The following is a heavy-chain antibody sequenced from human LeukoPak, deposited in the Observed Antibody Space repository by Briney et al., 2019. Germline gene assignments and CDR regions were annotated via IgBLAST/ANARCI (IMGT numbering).Heavy chain of an antibody. J-gene: IGHJ4*02. D-gene: IGHD2-15*01. Sequence: GGSLRLSCTTSGFIFSTYWMSWVRQAPGKGLKWVANIKQDGSEKYYVDSVKGRFTISRDNAKNSLYLQMNSLRAEDTAVYYCARARVVYWGQGTLVTVSS. CDR3: ARARVVY. CDR1: GFIFSTYW. V-gene: IGHV3-7*01. CDR2: IKQDGSEK.